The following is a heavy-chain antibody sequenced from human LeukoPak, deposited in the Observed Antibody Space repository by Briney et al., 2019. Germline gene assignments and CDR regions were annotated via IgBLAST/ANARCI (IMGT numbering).Heavy chain of an antibody. CDR2: IKGDGGDK. CDR3: AIWSSGWQFDY. J-gene: IGHJ4*02. V-gene: IGHV3-7*05. Sequence: GGSLRLSCVTSGLTFSKSWMTWVRQAPGKGLQWVAHIKGDGGDKYYVDSVKGRFTISRDNGKTSVYLEMNSLRAEDAAVYYCAIWSSGWQFDYWGQGTPVSVSS. D-gene: IGHD6-19*01. CDR1: GLTFSKSW.